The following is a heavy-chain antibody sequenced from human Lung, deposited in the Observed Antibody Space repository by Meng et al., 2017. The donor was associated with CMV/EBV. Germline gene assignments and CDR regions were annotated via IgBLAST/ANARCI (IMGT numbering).Heavy chain of an antibody. Sequence: GGSXRLXCAASGFTFSSYEMNWVRQAPGKGLEWVSYISSSGSTIYYADSVKGRFTISRDNAKNSLYLQMNSLRAEDTAVYYCARDRPYYDFWSGYGMDVXGQGXTVTVSS. D-gene: IGHD3-3*01. V-gene: IGHV3-48*03. CDR1: GFTFSSYE. J-gene: IGHJ6*02. CDR3: ARDRPYYDFWSGYGMDV. CDR2: ISSSGSTI.